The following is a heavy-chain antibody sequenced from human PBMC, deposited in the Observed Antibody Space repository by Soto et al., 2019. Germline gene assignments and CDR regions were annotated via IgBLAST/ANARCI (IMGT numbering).Heavy chain of an antibody. J-gene: IGHJ6*02. D-gene: IGHD1-26*01. CDR3: ARSTIVGATEAYYYYGMDV. CDR1: GYTFTGYY. V-gene: IGHV1-2*02. CDR2: INPNSGGT. Sequence: ASVKVSCKASGYTFTGYYMHWVRQAPGQGLEWMGWINPNSGGTNYAQKFQGRVTMTRDTSISPAYMELSRLRSDDTAVYYCARSTIVGATEAYYYYGMDVWGQGTTVTVSS.